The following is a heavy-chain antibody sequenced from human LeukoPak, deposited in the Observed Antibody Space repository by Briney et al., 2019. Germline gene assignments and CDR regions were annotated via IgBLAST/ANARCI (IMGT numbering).Heavy chain of an antibody. V-gene: IGHV4-4*02. CDR2: IYHSGST. Sequence: SETLSLTCAVSGGSISSSNWWSWVRQPPGKGLEWIGEIYHSGSTNYNPSLKSRVTISVDKSKNQFSLKLSSVTAADTAVYYCARAHYGDYDFVPRMWWFDPWGQGTLVTVSS. D-gene: IGHD4-17*01. CDR1: GGSISSSNW. J-gene: IGHJ5*02. CDR3: ARAHYGDYDFVPRMWWFDP.